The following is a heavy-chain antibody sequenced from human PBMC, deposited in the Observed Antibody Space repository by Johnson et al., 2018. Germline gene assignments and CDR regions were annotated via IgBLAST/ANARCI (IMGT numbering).Heavy chain of an antibody. CDR1: GFTFTNAW. CDR2: IKRKIDGGTT. Sequence: VQLVESGGGLVKPGGSLRLSCAASGFTFTNAWMHWVRQAPGKGLEWVGRIKRKIDGGTTDSAAPGKERFTISRDDSKNTLYRQMNSLKTEEPALYYCTTNEYFRHWGQGTLVTVSS. CDR3: TTNEYFRH. J-gene: IGHJ1*01. V-gene: IGHV3-15*07.